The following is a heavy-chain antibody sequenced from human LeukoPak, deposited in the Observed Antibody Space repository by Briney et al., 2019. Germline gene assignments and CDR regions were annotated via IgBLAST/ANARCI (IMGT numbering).Heavy chain of an antibody. Sequence: SVKVSCKASGGTFSSYAISWVRQAPGQGLEWTGGIIPIFGTANYAQKFQGRVTITADESTSTAYMELSSLRSEDTAVYYCASQGSAMVRGVNDYWGQGTLVTVSS. CDR2: IIPIFGTA. CDR3: ASQGSAMVRGVNDY. CDR1: GGTFSSYA. J-gene: IGHJ4*02. V-gene: IGHV1-69*13. D-gene: IGHD3-10*01.